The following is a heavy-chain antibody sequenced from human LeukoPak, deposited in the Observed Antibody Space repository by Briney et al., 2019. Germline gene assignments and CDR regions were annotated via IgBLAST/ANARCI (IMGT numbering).Heavy chain of an antibody. Sequence: ASVKVSCKASNYTFSSLGSGNSFISFAISWVRQAPGQGLEWMGWINPNSGGTNYAQKFQGRVTMTRDTSISTAYMELSRLRSDDTAVYYCARDSWEPHDAFDIWGQGTMVTVSS. CDR1: NYTFSSLGSGNSFISFA. CDR3: ARDSWEPHDAFDI. D-gene: IGHD1-14*01. J-gene: IGHJ3*02. CDR2: INPNSGGT. V-gene: IGHV1-2*02.